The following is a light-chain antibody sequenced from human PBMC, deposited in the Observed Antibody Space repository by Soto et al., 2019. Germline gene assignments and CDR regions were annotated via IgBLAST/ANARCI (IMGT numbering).Light chain of an antibody. Sequence: QSVLTQPPSVSAAPGQKVTISCSGSNSNIGPNYVSWYQHLPGTPPKLLIDDNNQRRSGIPDRFSGSKSGTSATLGITGLQTGDEAHYYCGTWDGSLSAVVFGGGTKLTVL. CDR1: NSNIGPNY. CDR2: DNN. CDR3: GTWDGSLSAVV. V-gene: IGLV1-51*01. J-gene: IGLJ2*01.